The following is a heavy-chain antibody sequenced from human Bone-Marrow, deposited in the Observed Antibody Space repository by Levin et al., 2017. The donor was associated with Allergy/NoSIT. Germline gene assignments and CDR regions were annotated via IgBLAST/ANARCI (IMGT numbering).Heavy chain of an antibody. CDR2: IYKSGTR. Sequence: PGGSLRLSCAISGFNVSDNYLNWVRQSPGKGLAWVSVIYKSGTRYYADAVKGRFTVSRDESRNMLYLQMDSLRPEDKALYYCQVGFWFAPRGQGTLVTVAS. J-gene: IGHJ5*02. V-gene: IGHV3-53*01. CDR3: QVGFWFAP. CDR1: GFNVSDNY.